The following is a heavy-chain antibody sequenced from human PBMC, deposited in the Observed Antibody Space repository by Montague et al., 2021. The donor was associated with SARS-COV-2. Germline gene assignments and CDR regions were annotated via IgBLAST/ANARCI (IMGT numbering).Heavy chain of an antibody. V-gene: IGHV2-5*08. CDR1: GFSLSTSGMC. J-gene: IGHJ4*02. D-gene: IGHD6-13*01. CDR2: IDWDDDK. CDR3: AHRKVLAAAWDY. Sequence: PALVKPTQTLTLTCTFSGFSLSTSGMCVSWIRQPPGKALEWLARIDWDDDKRYSPSLKSRLTITKDTSKNQVVLTMTNMDPVDTATYYCAHRKVLAAAWDYWGQGTLVTVSS.